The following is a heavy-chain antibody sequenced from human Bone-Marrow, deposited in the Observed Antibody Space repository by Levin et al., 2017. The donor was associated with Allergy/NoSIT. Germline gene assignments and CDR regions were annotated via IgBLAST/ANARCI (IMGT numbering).Heavy chain of an antibody. CDR1: GFSLRSNA. J-gene: IGHJ3*01. Sequence: GESLKISCAASGFSLRSNAMSWVRQAPGKGPEWVSGLGNDDRTWYTESVRGRFTISRDNSKNTLYLQMDNLRAEDTALYYCAKDIYGWSFDFWGPGTTVTVSS. CDR3: AKDIYGWSFDF. V-gene: IGHV3-23*01. D-gene: IGHD2/OR15-2a*01. CDR2: LGNDDRT.